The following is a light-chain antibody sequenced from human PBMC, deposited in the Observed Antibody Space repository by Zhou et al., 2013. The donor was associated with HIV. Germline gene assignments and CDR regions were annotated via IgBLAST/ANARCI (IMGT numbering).Light chain of an antibody. V-gene: IGKV1-39*01. CDR3: QQSYTTPET. Sequence: DIQMTQSPSSLSASVGDRVTITCRASQSISSYLNWYQQKPGKAPKLLIYAASSLQSGVPSRFSGSGSGADFTLTINSLQPEDFANYYCQQSYTTPETFGGGPRWRSN. CDR1: QSISSY. CDR2: AAS. J-gene: IGKJ4*01.